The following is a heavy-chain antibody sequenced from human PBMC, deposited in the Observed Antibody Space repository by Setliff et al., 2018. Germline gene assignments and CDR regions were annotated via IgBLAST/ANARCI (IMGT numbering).Heavy chain of an antibody. D-gene: IGHD3-22*01. V-gene: IGHV3-15*07. Sequence: SGGSLRLSCAASGFTFSTAWMNWVRQAPGKGLEWVGRIKSRTDGGTADYVVPVKGRFTISRDDSKNTLYLQMNSLKTEDTTVYYCAADTFDSNAQAFDYWGQGTLVTVSS. CDR1: GFTFSTAW. J-gene: IGHJ4*02. CDR2: IKSRTDGGTA. CDR3: AADTFDSNAQAFDY.